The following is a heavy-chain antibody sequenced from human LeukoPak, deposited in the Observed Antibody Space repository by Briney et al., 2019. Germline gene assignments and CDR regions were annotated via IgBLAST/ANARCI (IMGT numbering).Heavy chain of an antibody. CDR1: GFTFSSYE. CDR2: ISSSGSTI. D-gene: IGHD3-10*02. J-gene: IGHJ6*04. CDR3: AELGITMIGGV. Sequence: PGGSLRLSCAASGFTFSSYEMNWVRQAPGKGLEWVSYISSSGSTIYYADSVKGRFTISRDNAMNSLYPQMNSLRAEDTAVYYCAELGITMIGGVWGKGTTVTISS. V-gene: IGHV3-48*03.